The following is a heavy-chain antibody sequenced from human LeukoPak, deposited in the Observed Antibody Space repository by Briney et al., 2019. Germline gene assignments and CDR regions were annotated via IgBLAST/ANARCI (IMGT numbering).Heavy chain of an antibody. D-gene: IGHD4-23*01. CDR2: IKQDGSDK. CDR3: ARGGGHLDR. Sequence: GGSLRLSCAASGFSFSSYWMSWVRQAPGKGLEWVANIKQDGSDKYYLTSVRGRFTISRDNAKNSLFLQMNSLRVEDTAVYYCARGGGHLDRWGQGTLVTVSS. J-gene: IGHJ5*02. V-gene: IGHV3-7*03. CDR1: GFSFSSYW.